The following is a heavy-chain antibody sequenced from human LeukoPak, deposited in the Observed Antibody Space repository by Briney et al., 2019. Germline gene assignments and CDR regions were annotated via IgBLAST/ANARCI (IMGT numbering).Heavy chain of an antibody. CDR3: ARHGGSLDYFDS. CDR2: IYHGGTH. Sequence: SETLSLTCSVSTGSISTYYWSWMRQSPGKGLEWLGYIYHGGTHIFRPSLKRRVNIFVNSLTKQSCLGLTSLTAADTALYYCARHGGSLDYFDSWGPGSLVIVSS. J-gene: IGHJ4*02. CDR1: TGSISTYY. V-gene: IGHV4-59*08. D-gene: IGHD2-15*01.